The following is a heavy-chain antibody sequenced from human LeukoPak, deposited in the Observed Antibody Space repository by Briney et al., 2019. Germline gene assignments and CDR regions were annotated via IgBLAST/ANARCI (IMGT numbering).Heavy chain of an antibody. Sequence: GGSLGLSCAASDFSFSNYWMTWLRQAPGKGLEWVANIRGDGSLKYYLDSVKGRFTISRDNAKNSLYLQMNSLRAEDTAVYYCARDANYHDSSVYYDAFDIWGQGTMVTVSS. CDR1: DFSFSNYW. D-gene: IGHD3-22*01. V-gene: IGHV3-7*01. CDR2: IRGDGSLK. J-gene: IGHJ3*02. CDR3: ARDANYHDSSVYYDAFDI.